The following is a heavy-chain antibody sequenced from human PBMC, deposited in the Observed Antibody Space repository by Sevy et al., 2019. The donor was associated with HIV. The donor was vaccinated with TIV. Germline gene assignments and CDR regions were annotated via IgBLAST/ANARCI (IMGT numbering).Heavy chain of an antibody. CDR1: GFNFNTYT. V-gene: IGHV3-21*01. Sequence: GGYLRLSCAASGFNFNTYTINWVRQAPGKGLEWVSSISRSSSYIYYAESVKGRFTISRDNAKNSLYLQMNSLSADDTAVYYCARGGEWFDTWGQGTPVTVSS. D-gene: IGHD1-26*01. CDR3: ARGGEWFDT. J-gene: IGHJ5*02. CDR2: ISRSSSYI.